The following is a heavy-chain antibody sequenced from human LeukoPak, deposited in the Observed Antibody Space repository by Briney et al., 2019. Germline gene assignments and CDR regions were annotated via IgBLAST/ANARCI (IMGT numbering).Heavy chain of an antibody. J-gene: IGHJ4*02. D-gene: IGHD2-2*01. CDR3: TTDFSSTSWPSPPDY. Sequence: GGSLRLSCAASGFTFSNAWMSWVRQAPGKGLEWVGRIKSKTDGGTTDYAAPVKGRFTISRDDSKNTLYLQMNSLKTEDTAVYYCTTDFSSTSWPSPPDYWGQGTLVNVSS. V-gene: IGHV3-15*01. CDR2: IKSKTDGGTT. CDR1: GFTFSNAW.